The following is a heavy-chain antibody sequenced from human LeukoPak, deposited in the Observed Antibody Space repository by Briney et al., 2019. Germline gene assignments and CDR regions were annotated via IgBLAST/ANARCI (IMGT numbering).Heavy chain of an antibody. D-gene: IGHD3-22*01. CDR3: AAYGSSGYYYRY. CDR1: GGSISSDNW. Sequence: SETLSLTCAVSGGSISSDNWWSWVRQPPGKGLEWIGEIYHSGSTNYNPSLKSRVGISVDKSKNQFSLKLSSVTAADTALYYCAAYGSSGYYYRYWGQGALVTVSS. V-gene: IGHV4-4*02. CDR2: IYHSGST. J-gene: IGHJ4*02.